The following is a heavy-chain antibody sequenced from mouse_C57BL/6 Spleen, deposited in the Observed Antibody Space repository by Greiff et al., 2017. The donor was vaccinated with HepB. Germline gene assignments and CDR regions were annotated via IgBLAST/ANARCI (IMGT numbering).Heavy chain of an antibody. D-gene: IGHD2-5*01. CDR1: GYSFTGYY. J-gene: IGHJ3*01. Sequence: EVKLQESGPELVKPGASVKISCKASGYSFTGYYMNWVKQSPEKSLEWIGEINPSTGGTTYNQKFKAKATLTVDKSSSTAYMQLKSLTSEDSAVYYCARRGYSNYGAYWGQGTLVTVSA. V-gene: IGHV1-42*01. CDR2: INPSTGGT. CDR3: ARRGYSNYGAY.